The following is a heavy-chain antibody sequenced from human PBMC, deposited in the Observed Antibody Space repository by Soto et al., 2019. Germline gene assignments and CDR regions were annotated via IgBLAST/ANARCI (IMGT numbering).Heavy chain of an antibody. D-gene: IGHD3-10*01. CDR3: VRQGIGVLHGLVDV. CDR1: GGSLTDYW. CDR2: INHIGES. V-gene: IGHV4-34*01. J-gene: IGHJ6*02. Sequence: LSLTCTVYGGSLTDYWWTWIRQTPGKGLEWIGEINHIGESNHNPSLKSRVAISADTSTKQFSLRLTSVTAADTAVYYCVRQGIGVLHGLVDVWGQGTTVTVSS.